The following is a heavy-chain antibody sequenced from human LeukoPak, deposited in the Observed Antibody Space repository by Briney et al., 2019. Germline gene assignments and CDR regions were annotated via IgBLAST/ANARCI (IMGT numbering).Heavy chain of an antibody. D-gene: IGHD2-2*01. J-gene: IGHJ3*02. CDR2: IYHSGST. Sequence: PSETLSLTCTVSGYSISSGYYWGWIRQPPGMGLEWIGSIYHSGSTYYNPSLKSRVTISVDTSKNQFSLKLSSVTAADTAVYYCARDQYCSSTSCWDDAFDIWGQGTMVTVSS. CDR1: GYSISSGYY. V-gene: IGHV4-38-2*02. CDR3: ARDQYCSSTSCWDDAFDI.